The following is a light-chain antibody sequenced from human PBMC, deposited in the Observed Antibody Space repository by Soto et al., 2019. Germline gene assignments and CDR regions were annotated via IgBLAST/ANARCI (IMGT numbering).Light chain of an antibody. CDR1: QSVRSS. CDR2: DAS. CDR3: QQRSNWPPEVT. Sequence: EIVLTQSPDTLSLSPGEIATLSCRASQSVRSSLGWYQQKPGQAPRLLIYDASKRATGIPARFSGSGSGTDFTLTISSLEPEDFAVYYCQQRSNWPPEVTFGPGTKVDIK. J-gene: IGKJ3*01. V-gene: IGKV3-11*01.